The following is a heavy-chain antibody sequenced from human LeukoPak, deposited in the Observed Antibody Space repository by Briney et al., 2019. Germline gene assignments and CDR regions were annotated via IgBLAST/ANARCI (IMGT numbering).Heavy chain of an antibody. V-gene: IGHV4-59*01. J-gene: IGHJ6*03. CDR3: ARGGPPGYFYYYYMDV. CDR2: IYYSGST. Sequence: PSETLSLTCTVSGGSISSYYWSWIRQTPGKGLEWIGYIYYSGSTNFNPSLKSRVTISVDTSKNQFSLKMSSVTAADTAVYFCARGGPPGYFYYYYMDVWGKGTTVTISS. CDR1: GGSISSYY.